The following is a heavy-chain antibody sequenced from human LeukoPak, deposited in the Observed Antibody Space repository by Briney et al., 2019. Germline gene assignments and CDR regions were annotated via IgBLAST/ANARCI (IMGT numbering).Heavy chain of an antibody. V-gene: IGHV4-61*02. D-gene: IGHD2-21*01. J-gene: IGHJ4*02. Sequence: PSETLSLTCTVSGGSISSGSYYWSWIRQPAGKGLEWIGRIYTSGSTNYNPSLKSRVTISVDTSKNQFSLKLSSVTAADTAVYYCARTVFPSYYFDYWGQGTLVTVSS. CDR3: ARTVFPSYYFDY. CDR1: GGSISSGSYY. CDR2: IYTSGST.